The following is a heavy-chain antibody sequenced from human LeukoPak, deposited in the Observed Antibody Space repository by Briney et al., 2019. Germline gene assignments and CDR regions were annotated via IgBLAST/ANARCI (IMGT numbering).Heavy chain of an antibody. Sequence: GGSLRLSCAASGFTFSSYSMNWVRQAPGKGLEWVSSISSSSSYIYYADSVKGRFTISRDNAKNSLYLQMNSLRAEDTAVYYCARGPRYLLWFGELSGFDYWGQGTLVTVSS. CDR3: ARGPRYLLWFGELSGFDY. CDR2: ISSSSSYI. V-gene: IGHV3-21*01. J-gene: IGHJ4*02. CDR1: GFTFSSYS. D-gene: IGHD3-10*01.